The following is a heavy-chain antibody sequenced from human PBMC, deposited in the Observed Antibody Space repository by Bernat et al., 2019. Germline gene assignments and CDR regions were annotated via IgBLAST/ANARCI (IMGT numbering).Heavy chain of an antibody. J-gene: IGHJ3*02. V-gene: IGHV4-39*07. CDR2: IYYSGST. D-gene: IGHD2-15*01. CDR3: ARRARLPPKGDAFDN. CDR1: GGSISSSSYY. Sequence: QLQLQESGPGLVKPSETLSLTCTVSGGSISSSSYYWGWIRQPPGKGLEWIGSIYYSGSTYYNPSLKSRVTISVDTSKSQFSLKLSSVTAADTAVYYCARRARLPPKGDAFDNWGQGTMVTVSS.